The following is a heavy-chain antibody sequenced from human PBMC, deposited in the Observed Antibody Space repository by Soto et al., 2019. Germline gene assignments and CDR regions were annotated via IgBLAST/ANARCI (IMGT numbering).Heavy chain of an antibody. D-gene: IGHD5-18*01. Sequence: SETLSLICTVSGGSVSSGSYYWSWIRQPPGKGLEWIGYIYYSGSTNYNPSLKSRVTISVDTSKNQFSLKLSSVTAADTAVYYCARVGYSYGQGAFDIWGQGTMVTVS. CDR3: ARVGYSYGQGAFDI. V-gene: IGHV4-61*01. J-gene: IGHJ3*02. CDR1: GGSVSSGSYY. CDR2: IYYSGST.